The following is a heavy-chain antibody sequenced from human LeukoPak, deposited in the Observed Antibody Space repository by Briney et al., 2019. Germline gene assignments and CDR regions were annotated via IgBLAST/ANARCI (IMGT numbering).Heavy chain of an antibody. CDR2: IIPIFGTA. CDR3: ASRSIYGSGWYSGDAFDI. V-gene: IGHV1-69*06. J-gene: IGHJ3*02. D-gene: IGHD6-19*01. CDR1: GGTFSSYA. Sequence: ASVKVSCKASGGTFSSYAISWVRQAPGQGLEWMGGIIPIFGTANYAQTFQGRVTITADKSTSTAYMELSSLRSEDTAVYYCASRSIYGSGWYSGDAFDIWGQGTMVTVSS.